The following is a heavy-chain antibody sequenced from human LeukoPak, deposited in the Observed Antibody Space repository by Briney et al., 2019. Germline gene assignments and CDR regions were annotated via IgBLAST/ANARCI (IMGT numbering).Heavy chain of an antibody. D-gene: IGHD5-12*01. CDR2: IKHDGSEK. Sequence: GGSLRLSCAASGFTFNTFWMSWVRQVPGKGLEWVANIKHDGSEKYYVDSVKGRFTISRDNAKNSLYLQMSSLRADDTAVYYCARVEASGYDYGAFDYWGQGTLVTVSS. CDR3: ARVEASGYDYGAFDY. CDR1: GFTFNTFW. V-gene: IGHV3-7*01. J-gene: IGHJ4*02.